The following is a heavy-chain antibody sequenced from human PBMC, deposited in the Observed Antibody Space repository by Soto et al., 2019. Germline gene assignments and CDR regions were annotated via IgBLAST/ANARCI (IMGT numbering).Heavy chain of an antibody. CDR2: ITPIVGTA. CDR1: GGTFSTYL. CDR3: ARDGVVGTTTPRYFQH. D-gene: IGHD1-26*01. V-gene: IGHV1-69*01. J-gene: IGHJ1*01. Sequence: QVQLVQSGAEVKKPGSSVKVSCKASGGTFSTYLISWVRQAPGHGLEWMGGITPIVGTANYAQKFRGRVTLTADDSTSTAYMELSSLTSEDTAVYYCARDGVVGTTTPRYFQHWGQGTLVTVSS.